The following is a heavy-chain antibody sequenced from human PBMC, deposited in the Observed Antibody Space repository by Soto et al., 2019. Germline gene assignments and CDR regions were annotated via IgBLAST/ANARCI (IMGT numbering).Heavy chain of an antibody. Sequence: QVQLVQSGAEVKKPGASVKVSCKASGYTFTSYAMHWVRQAPGQRLEWMGWINAGNGNTKYSQKFQGRVTLTRDTYASTAYMELSSLRSEDTAVYYCARGPGGPDGPGDYWGQGTLVTVSS. V-gene: IGHV1-3*01. CDR3: ARGPGGPDGPGDY. J-gene: IGHJ4*02. D-gene: IGHD2-15*01. CDR1: GYTFTSYA. CDR2: INAGNGNT.